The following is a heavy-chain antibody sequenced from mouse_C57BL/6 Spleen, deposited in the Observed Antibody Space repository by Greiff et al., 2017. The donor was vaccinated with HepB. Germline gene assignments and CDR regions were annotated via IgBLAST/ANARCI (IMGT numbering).Heavy chain of an antibody. CDR1: GYAFSSYW. CDR3: ARITTVVAYYFDY. Sequence: VQLQQSGAELVKPGASVKISCKASGYAFSSYWMYWVKQRPGKGLEWIGQIYPGDGDTNYNGKFKGKATLTADKSSSTAYMQLSSLTSEDSAVYFCARITTVVAYYFDYWGQGTTLTVSS. CDR2: IYPGDGDT. V-gene: IGHV1-80*01. D-gene: IGHD1-1*01. J-gene: IGHJ2*01.